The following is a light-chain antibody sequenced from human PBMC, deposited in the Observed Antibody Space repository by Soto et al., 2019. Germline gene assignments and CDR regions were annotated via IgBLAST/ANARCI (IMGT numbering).Light chain of an antibody. CDR1: QSVTSTY. V-gene: IGKV3-20*01. J-gene: IGKJ3*01. CDR2: RAS. Sequence: EIVVTQSPGTLSLSPGERATLSCRTSQSVTSTYLAWYQQKPGQAPRLLIYRASSRATGIPDRFSGSGSGSDFALTISRQEPEYLTVYYRQQFGHAPRVTFPPGTKLDIK. CDR3: QQFGHAPRVT.